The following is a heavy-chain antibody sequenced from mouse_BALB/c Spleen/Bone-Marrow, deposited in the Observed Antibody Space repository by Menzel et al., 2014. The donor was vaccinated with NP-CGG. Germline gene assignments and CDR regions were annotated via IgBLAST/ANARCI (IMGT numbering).Heavy chain of an antibody. CDR2: ISSGSSTI. V-gene: IGHV5-17*02. CDR1: GFTFSSFG. D-gene: IGHD2-14*01. CDR3: ARDVPLYDVGYFDY. Sequence: DVMLVESGGGLVQPGGSRKLSCAASGFTFSSFGMHWVRQAPEKGLEWVAYISSGSSTIYYADTVKGRFTISRDNPKNTLFLQMTSLRSKDTAMYYCARDVPLYDVGYFDYWGQGTTLTVSS. J-gene: IGHJ2*01.